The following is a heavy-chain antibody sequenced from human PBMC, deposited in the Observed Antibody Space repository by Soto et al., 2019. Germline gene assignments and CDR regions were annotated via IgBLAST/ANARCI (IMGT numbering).Heavy chain of an antibody. J-gene: IGHJ6*02. D-gene: IGHD3-22*01. CDR3: ARFYYDSSGYLPSPYYYYYGMDV. V-gene: IGHV3-33*01. Sequence: GGSLRLSCAASGFTFSSYGMHWVRQAPGKGLERVAVIWYDGSNKYYADSVKGRFTISRDNAKNSLYLQMNSLRAEDTAVYYCARFYYDSSGYLPSPYYYYYGMDVWGQGTTVTVSS. CDR1: GFTFSSYG. CDR2: IWYDGSNK.